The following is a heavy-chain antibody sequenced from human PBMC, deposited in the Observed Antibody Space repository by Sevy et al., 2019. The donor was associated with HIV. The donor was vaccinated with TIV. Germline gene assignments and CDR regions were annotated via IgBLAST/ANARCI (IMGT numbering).Heavy chain of an antibody. V-gene: IGHV3-23*01. CDR1: GFGLNGNA. CDR2: IHGGDDTT. J-gene: IGHJ4*01. Sequence: GGSLRLSCAASGFGLNGNAMSWVRQAPGKGVEWVAAIHGGDDTTHYGDSVKGRFTISRDSFKNILYLQMDSLRVEDTAVYYCAKDILGWAFDYLGHRTLVTVSS. CDR3: AKDILGWAFDY. D-gene: IGHD3-3*01.